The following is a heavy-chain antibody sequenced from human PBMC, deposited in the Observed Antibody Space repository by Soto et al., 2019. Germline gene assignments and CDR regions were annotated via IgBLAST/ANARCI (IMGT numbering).Heavy chain of an antibody. J-gene: IGHJ4*02. CDR2: ISGSGGST. V-gene: IGHV3-23*01. CDR3: AQVRGVVALDGYFDC. D-gene: IGHD2-15*01. Sequence: EVQLLESGGGLVQPGGSLRLACVASGFTFSSYAMTWVRQAPGKGLEWVSGISGSGGSTYYADSVKGRFTISRDNSKNELYLQMNRLRAEDTAVYFCAQVRGVVALDGYFDCWGQGTLVTVSS. CDR1: GFTFSSYA.